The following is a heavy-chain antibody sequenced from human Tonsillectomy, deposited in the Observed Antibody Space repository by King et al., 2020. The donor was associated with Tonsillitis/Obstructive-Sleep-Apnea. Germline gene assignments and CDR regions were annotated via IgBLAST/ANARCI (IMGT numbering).Heavy chain of an antibody. J-gene: IGHJ5*02. Sequence: VQLVESRSELKKPGASVKVSCKASGYTFTNYAMNWMRQAPGQGLEWMGWINTNTGNPTYAQDFTGRFVFSLDTSVSTAYLQISSLKAEDTAVYYCARGQEEGRFDPWGQGTLVTVSS. CDR1: GYTFTNYA. CDR2: INTNTGNP. CDR3: ARGQEEGRFDP. V-gene: IGHV7-4-1*02.